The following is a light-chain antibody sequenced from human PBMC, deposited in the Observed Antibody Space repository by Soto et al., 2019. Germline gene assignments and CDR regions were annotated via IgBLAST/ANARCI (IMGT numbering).Light chain of an antibody. J-gene: IGLJ2*01. CDR3: SSYGGRNSVL. CDR2: DND. CDR1: SSNIGNNY. Sequence: QAVLTQPPSVSAAPGQKVTISCSGSSSNIGNNYVFWYQQLPGTAPKLLIYDNDKRPSGIPDRFSGSKSGNTASLTVSGLRAEDEADYYCSSYGGRNSVLFGGGTKLTVL. V-gene: IGLV1-51*01.